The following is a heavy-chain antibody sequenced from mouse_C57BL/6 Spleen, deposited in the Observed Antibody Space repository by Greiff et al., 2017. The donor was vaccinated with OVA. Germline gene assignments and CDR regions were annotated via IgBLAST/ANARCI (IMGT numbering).Heavy chain of an antibody. CDR2: IYIGNGYT. D-gene: IGHD3-3*01. CDR1: GYTFTSYG. V-gene: IGHV1-58*01. Sequence: EVKLMESGAELVRPGSSVKMSCKTSGYTFTSYGINWVKQRPGQGLEWIGYIYIGNGYTDYNEKFKGKATLTSDTSSSTDYMQLSSLTSEDSAIYFCARQGGRGDWFDYWGKGTTLTVSS. CDR3: ARQGGRGDWFDY. J-gene: IGHJ2*01.